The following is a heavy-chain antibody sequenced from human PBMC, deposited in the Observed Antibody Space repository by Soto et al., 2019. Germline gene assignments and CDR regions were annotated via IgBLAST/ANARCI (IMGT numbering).Heavy chain of an antibody. CDR3: ARVYVPAPSHYYYYGMDV. CDR1: GGTFSSYA. V-gene: IGHV1-69*13. Sequence: GASVKVSCKASGGTFSSYAISWVRQAPGQGLEWMGGIIPIFGTANYAQKFQGRVTITADESTSTAYMELSSLRSEDTAVYYCARVYVPAPSHYYYYGMDVWGQGTTVTVSS. CDR2: IIPIFGTA. J-gene: IGHJ6*02. D-gene: IGHD2-2*01.